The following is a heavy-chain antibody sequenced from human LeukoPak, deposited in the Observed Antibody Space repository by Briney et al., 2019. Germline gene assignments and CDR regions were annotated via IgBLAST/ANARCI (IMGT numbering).Heavy chain of an antibody. CDR1: GYTFTGYY. J-gene: IGHJ4*02. D-gene: IGHD6-13*01. V-gene: IGHV1-2*02. CDR2: VNPNSGGR. CDR3: ARSQWGIASAGLDY. Sequence: GASVKVPCKASGYTFTGYYIHWVRQAPGQGLEWMGWVNPNSGGRNYAQKFQGRVTMTRDTTISTAYMELSSLRSDDTAVYYCARSQWGIASAGLDYWGQGTLASVSS.